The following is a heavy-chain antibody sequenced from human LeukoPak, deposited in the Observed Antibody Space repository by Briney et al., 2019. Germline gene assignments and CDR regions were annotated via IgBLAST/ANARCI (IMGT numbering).Heavy chain of an antibody. Sequence: GGSLRLSCAASGFTFSSYAMSWVRQAPGKGLEWVSAISGSGGSTYYADSVEGRFTISRDNSKNTLYLQMNSLRAEDTAVYYCAKDSRYSSIYYYGMDVWGQGTTVTVSS. J-gene: IGHJ6*02. CDR3: AKDSRYSSIYYYGMDV. CDR1: GFTFSSYA. D-gene: IGHD6-13*01. CDR2: ISGSGGST. V-gene: IGHV3-23*01.